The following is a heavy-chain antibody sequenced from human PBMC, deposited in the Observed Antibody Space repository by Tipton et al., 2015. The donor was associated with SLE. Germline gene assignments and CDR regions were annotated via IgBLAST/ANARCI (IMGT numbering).Heavy chain of an antibody. J-gene: IGHJ4*02. CDR2: MYYSGNT. CDR3: GRFRSSWSYFDY. CDR1: GETFSGYY. D-gene: IGHD6-13*01. Sequence: TLSLTCAVYGETFSGYYWSWIRQPPGKGLEWIGSMYYSGNTYYNPSLKSRVTISVDTSKNQLSLKLTSVTAADTAVYYCGRFRSSWSYFDYWGQGTLVTVSS. V-gene: IGHV4-34*01.